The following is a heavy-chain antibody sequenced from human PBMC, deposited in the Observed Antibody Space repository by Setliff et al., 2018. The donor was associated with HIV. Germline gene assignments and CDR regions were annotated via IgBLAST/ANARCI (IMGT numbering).Heavy chain of an antibody. V-gene: IGHV3-15*01. D-gene: IGHD1-26*01. CDR1: GFTFSNAW. Sequence: PGGSLRLSCAASGFTFSNAWMSWVRQAPGKGLEWVGRIKSKTDGGTTDYAAPVKGRFPISRENSQNTLYLQMNSLKTEDTAVYYCARAKTSGTYYGWSYWGQGTLVTVSS. J-gene: IGHJ4*02. CDR2: IKSKTDGGTT. CDR3: ARAKTSGTYYGWSY.